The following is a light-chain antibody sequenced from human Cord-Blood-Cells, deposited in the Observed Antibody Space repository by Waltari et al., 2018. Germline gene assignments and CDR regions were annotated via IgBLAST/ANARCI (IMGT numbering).Light chain of an antibody. J-gene: IGLJ2*01. Sequence: QSALTQPASVSGSPGQSITISCTGTSSDVGSYNLVSWYQQHPGKAPKLMIYEGSKRPSGVSNRFSGSKSGNTASLTISGLQAEDEADYYCCSYAGDVEFGGGTKLTVL. CDR3: CSYAGDVE. CDR1: SSDVGSYNL. V-gene: IGLV2-23*01. CDR2: EGS.